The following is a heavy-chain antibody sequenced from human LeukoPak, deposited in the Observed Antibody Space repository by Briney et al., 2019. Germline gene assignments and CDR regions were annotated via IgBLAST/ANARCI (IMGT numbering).Heavy chain of an antibody. V-gene: IGHV1-46*01. CDR3: ARPYCSSTSCYEDYFDY. CDR2: INPSGGST. Sequence: ASVKVSCKASGYTFTSYYMHWVRQAPGQGLEWMGIINPSGGSTSYAQKFQGRVTMTRDTSTSTVYMELSSLRSEDTAVFYCARPYCSSTSCYEDYFDYWGQGTLVTVSS. CDR1: GYTFTSYY. J-gene: IGHJ4*02. D-gene: IGHD2-2*01.